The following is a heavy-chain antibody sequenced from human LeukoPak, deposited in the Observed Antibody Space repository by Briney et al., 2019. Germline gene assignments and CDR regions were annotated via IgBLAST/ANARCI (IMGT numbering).Heavy chain of an antibody. CDR1: GYTFTSYG. CDR3: ARVGYYGSGSYYISRWFDP. J-gene: IGHJ5*02. CDR2: ISAYNGNT. V-gene: IGHV1-18*01. Sequence: ASVEVSCKASGYTFTSYGISWVRQAPGQGLEWMGWISAYNGNTNYAQKLQGRVTMTTDTSTSTAYMELRSLRSDDTAVYYCARVGYYGSGSYYISRWFDPWGQGTLVTVSS. D-gene: IGHD3-10*01.